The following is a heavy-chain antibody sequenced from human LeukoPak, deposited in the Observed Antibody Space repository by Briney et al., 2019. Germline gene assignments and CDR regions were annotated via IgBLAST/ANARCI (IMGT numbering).Heavy chain of an antibody. Sequence: ASVKVSCKASGYTFTDYYIHWVRRAPGQGLEWMGWIDPRSGGTRCTQKFQGRVTMTRDTSISTVYLDLSGLTFDDTAVYYCARDRGGEFDHWGQGTLVTVSS. D-gene: IGHD3-10*01. CDR3: ARDRGGEFDH. V-gene: IGHV1-2*02. CDR2: IDPRSGGT. J-gene: IGHJ5*02. CDR1: GYTFTDYY.